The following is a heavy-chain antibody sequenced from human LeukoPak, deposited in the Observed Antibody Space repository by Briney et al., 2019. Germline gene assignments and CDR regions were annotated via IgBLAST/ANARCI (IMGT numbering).Heavy chain of an antibody. V-gene: IGHV1-2*02. J-gene: IGHJ4*02. CDR3: ATERYYYDSSGYYGGNYFDY. CDR1: GYTFTGYY. CDR2: INPNSGGT. D-gene: IGHD3-22*01. Sequence: ASVKVSCKASGYTFTGYYMHWVRQAPGQGLEWVGWINPNSGGTNYAQKFQGRVTMTRDTSISTAYMELSRLRSDDTAVYYCATERYYYDSSGYYGGNYFDYWGQGPRSPSPQ.